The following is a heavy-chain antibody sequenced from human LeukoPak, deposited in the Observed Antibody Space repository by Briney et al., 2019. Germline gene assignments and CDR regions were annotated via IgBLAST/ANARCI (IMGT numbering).Heavy chain of an antibody. CDR3: ARGPGSYDFWTDNWFDP. D-gene: IGHD3-3*01. CDR2: INHSGST. Sequence: SETLSLTCAVYGGSFSGYYWSWLRQPPGKGLEWIGEINHSGSTNYNPSLKSRVTISVDTSKNQFSLKLSSVTAADTAVYYCARGPGSYDFWTDNWFDPWGQGTLVTVSS. J-gene: IGHJ5*02. CDR1: GGSFSGYY. V-gene: IGHV4-34*01.